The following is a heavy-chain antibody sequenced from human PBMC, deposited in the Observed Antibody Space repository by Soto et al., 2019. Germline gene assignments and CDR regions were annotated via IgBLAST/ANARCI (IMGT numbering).Heavy chain of an antibody. Sequence: SETLSLTCTVSGGSISSYYWSWIRQPPGKGLEWIGYIYYSGSTNYNPSLKSRVTISVDTSKNQFSLKLSSVTAADTAVYYCARGRYYYDSSGYQLFDPWGQGTLVTVSS. CDR1: GGSISSYY. D-gene: IGHD3-22*01. CDR2: IYYSGST. CDR3: ARGRYYYDSSGYQLFDP. J-gene: IGHJ5*02. V-gene: IGHV4-59*01.